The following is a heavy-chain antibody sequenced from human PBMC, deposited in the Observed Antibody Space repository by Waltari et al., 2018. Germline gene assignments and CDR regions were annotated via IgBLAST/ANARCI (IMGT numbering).Heavy chain of an antibody. J-gene: IGHJ3*02. CDR1: GYSISRGYS. Sequence: QVQLKESGPGRVKPSETLSLTCAASGYSISRGYSGGGTRRPPGKGLEWIGSIYHSGSTYYNPSLKSRVTISVDTSKNQFSLKLSSVTAADTAVYYCARAGYSSVTDAFDIWGQGTMVTVSS. V-gene: IGHV4-38-2*01. CDR2: IYHSGST. D-gene: IGHD6-19*01. CDR3: ARAGYSSVTDAFDI.